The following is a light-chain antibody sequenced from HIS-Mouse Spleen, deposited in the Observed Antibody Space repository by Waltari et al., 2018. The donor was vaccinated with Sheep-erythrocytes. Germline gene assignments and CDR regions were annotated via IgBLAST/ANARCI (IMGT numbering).Light chain of an antibody. CDR3: SSYAGSNNWV. CDR1: SSDVGGYNY. Sequence: QSALTQPPSASGSPGQSVTISCTGTSSDVGGYNYVSWYQQHPGKAPKLMIYEVSKRPAGVPDRFSGSKSGHPASLTVYGLQAEDEADYYCSSYAGSNNWVFGGGTKLTVL. CDR2: EVS. V-gene: IGLV2-8*01. J-gene: IGLJ3*02.